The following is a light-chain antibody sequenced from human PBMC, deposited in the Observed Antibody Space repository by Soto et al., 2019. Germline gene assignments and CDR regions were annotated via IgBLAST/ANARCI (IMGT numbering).Light chain of an antibody. Sequence: DIQMTQSPSTLSASVGDRVTITCRASQSISNWLAWYQQKPEKAPKVLIYKASSLESGAPLRFSGSRPATEFNLTLTSLHPDDSATYNCQQYNSYCTFGQGTKVEIK. CDR1: QSISNW. CDR3: QQYNSYCT. V-gene: IGKV1-5*03. J-gene: IGKJ1*01. CDR2: KAS.